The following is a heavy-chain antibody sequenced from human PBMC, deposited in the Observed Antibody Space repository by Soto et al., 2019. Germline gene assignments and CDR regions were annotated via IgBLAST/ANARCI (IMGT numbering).Heavy chain of an antibody. V-gene: IGHV4-34*01. Sequence: QVQLQQWGAGLLKPSETLSLTCAVYGGSFSGYYWSWIRQPPGKGLEWIGEINHSGSTNYNPSLKSGVTISVDTSKNQFSLKLSSVTAADTAVYYCARDFDGDYYDYMDGWGKGTTVTVSS. CDR2: INHSGST. D-gene: IGHD3-9*01. J-gene: IGHJ6*03. CDR3: ARDFDGDYYDYMDG. CDR1: GGSFSGYY.